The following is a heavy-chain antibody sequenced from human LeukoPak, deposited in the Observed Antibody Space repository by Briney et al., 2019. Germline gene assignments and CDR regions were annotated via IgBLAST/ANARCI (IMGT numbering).Heavy chain of an antibody. J-gene: IGHJ3*02. CDR1: GFTFSSYE. D-gene: IGHD7-27*01. Sequence: PGGSLRLFCAASGFTFSSYEMNWVRQAPGKGLEWVSYISSSHSTIYYADSLKGRFTVSSDIAKNSLYLQINSVRAEDTAVYYCARERPGEDAFDIWGQGTMVTVSS. V-gene: IGHV3-48*03. CDR2: ISSSHSTI. CDR3: ARERPGEDAFDI.